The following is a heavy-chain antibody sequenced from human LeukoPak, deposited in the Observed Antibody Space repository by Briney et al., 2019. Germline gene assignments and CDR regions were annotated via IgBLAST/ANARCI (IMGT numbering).Heavy chain of an antibody. J-gene: IGHJ6*03. CDR2: IYYSGST. D-gene: IGHD3-3*01. CDR3: ARAYYDFWSGYYPTPYYYYYMDV. V-gene: IGHV4-59*01. Sequence: PSETLSLTCTVSGGSISSYYWSWIRQPPGKGLEGIGYIYYSGSTNYNPSLKSRVTISVDTSKNQFSLKLSSVTAADTAVYYCARAYYDFWSGYYPTPYYYYYMDVWGKGTTVTVSS. CDR1: GGSISSYY.